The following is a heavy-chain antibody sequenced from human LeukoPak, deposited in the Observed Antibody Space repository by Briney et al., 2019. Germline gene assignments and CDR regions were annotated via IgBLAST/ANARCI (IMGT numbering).Heavy chain of an antibody. CDR1: GFTFSSYW. V-gene: IGHV3-7*01. CDR2: IKQDGSEK. J-gene: IGHJ4*02. CDR3: AIVRKAVPVAARFDY. Sequence: PGGSLRLSCAASGFTFSSYWMSWVRQAPGKGREGVGYIKQDGSEKYYVDSVKGGFTIARENAKKSLYMQRNSVRAEDTGVYEGAIVRKAVPVAARFDYWRRATLLTLSS. D-gene: IGHD6-19*01.